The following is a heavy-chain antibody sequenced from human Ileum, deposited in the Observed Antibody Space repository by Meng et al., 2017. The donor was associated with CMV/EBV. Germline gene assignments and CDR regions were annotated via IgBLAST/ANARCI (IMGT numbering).Heavy chain of an antibody. D-gene: IGHD6-13*01. J-gene: IGHJ4*02. V-gene: IGHV4-39*07. CDR3: ARWSPESSSWSGFDF. Sequence: QEPGPGLVTPSETLSFICTVSGGSISFGRHYWGWIRQPPGKGLEWIGILYYSGTTYYNPSLKSRVTMSVGTSENQFSLKMNSVTAADTAVYYCARWSPESSSWSGFDFWGQGTLVTVSS. CDR2: LYYSGTT. CDR1: GGSISFGRHY.